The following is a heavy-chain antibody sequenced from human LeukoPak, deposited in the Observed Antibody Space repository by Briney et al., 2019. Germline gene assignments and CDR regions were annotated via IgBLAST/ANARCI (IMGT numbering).Heavy chain of an antibody. J-gene: IGHJ3*02. V-gene: IGHV4-39*01. CDR2: IYYSGST. Sequence: SETLSLTCTVSGGSISSSSYYWGWIRQPPGKGLEWTGSIYYSGSTYYNPSLKSRVTISVDTSKNQFSLKLSSVTAADTAVYYCARQMRWSKVLDAFDIWGQGTMVTVSS. CDR3: ARQMRWSKVLDAFDI. D-gene: IGHD2-15*01. CDR1: GGSISSSSYY.